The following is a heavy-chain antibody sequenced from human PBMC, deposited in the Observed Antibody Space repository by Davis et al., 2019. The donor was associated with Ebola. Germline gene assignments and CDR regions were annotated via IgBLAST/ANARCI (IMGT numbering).Heavy chain of an antibody. D-gene: IGHD3-22*01. CDR2: ISYDGSNK. V-gene: IGHV3-30*18. Sequence: GGSLRPSCAASGFTFSSYGMHWVRQAPGKGLEWVAVISYDGSNKYYADSVKGRFTISRDNSKNTLYLQMNSVRAEDTAVYYCAKVLTSFPGDDSSGYYYEGGYYFDYWGQGTLVTVSS. J-gene: IGHJ4*02. CDR3: AKVLTSFPGDDSSGYYYEGGYYFDY. CDR1: GFTFSSYG.